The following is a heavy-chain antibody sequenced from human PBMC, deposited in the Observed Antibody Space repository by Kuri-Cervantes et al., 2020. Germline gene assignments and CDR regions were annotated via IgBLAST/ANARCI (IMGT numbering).Heavy chain of an antibody. CDR3: ARDSSGWPFIRDDAFDI. J-gene: IGHJ3*02. V-gene: IGHV3-11*01. CDR1: GFTFSDYY. D-gene: IGHD6-19*01. CDR2: ISSSGSTI. Sequence: GGSLRLSCAASGFTFSDYYMSWIRQAPGKGLEWVSYISSSGSTIYYADSVKGRFTISRDNAENSLYLQMNSLRAEDTAVYYCARDSSGWPFIRDDAFDIWGQGIMVTFSS.